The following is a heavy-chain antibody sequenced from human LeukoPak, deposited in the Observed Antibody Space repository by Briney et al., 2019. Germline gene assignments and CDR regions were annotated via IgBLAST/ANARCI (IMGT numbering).Heavy chain of an antibody. J-gene: IGHJ4*02. CDR1: GFTFSDCD. D-gene: IGHD6-13*01. CDR3: GRAFPPLRTAAAGDY. Sequence: PGGSLRLSCTASGFTFSDCDMNWFRQAPGKGLEWGSSISYRTSHIYYADSVKGRFTISRDNAKNSLYLQMDSLRAEDTAVYFCGRAFPPLRTAAAGDYWGQGTLVTVSS. CDR2: ISYRTSHI. V-gene: IGHV3-21*01.